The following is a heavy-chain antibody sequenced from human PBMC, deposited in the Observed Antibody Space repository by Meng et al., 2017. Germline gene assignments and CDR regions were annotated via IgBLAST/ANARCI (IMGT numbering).Heavy chain of an antibody. J-gene: IGHJ4*02. CDR2: INHSGST. CDR1: GGSFSGYY. CDR3: ARVLLAAAGTAGY. D-gene: IGHD6-13*01. V-gene: IGHV4-34*01. Sequence: SETLSLTCAVYGGSFSGYYWSWIRQPPGKGLEWIGEINHSGSTNYNPSLKSRVTISVDTSKNQFSLKLSSVTAADTAVYYCARVLLAAAGTAGYWGQGTLLTVSS.